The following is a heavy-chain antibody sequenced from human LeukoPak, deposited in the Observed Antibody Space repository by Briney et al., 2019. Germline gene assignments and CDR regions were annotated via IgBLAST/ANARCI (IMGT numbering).Heavy chain of an antibody. CDR3: ARSDCGGGRCYYFDY. CDR2: IYSGGST. J-gene: IGHJ4*02. CDR1: GFTVSSNY. D-gene: IGHD2-15*01. V-gene: IGHV3-53*01. Sequence: GGSLRLSCTASGFTVSSNYMSWVRQAPGQGLEWVSVIYSGGSTYYADSVKGRFTISRDNSENPLYLQMNSLGAEDTAVYYCARSDCGGGRCYYFDYWGQGTRVSVSS.